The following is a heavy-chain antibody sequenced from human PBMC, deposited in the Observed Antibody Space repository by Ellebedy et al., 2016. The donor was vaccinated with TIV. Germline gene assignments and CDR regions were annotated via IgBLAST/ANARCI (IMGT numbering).Heavy chain of an antibody. CDR2: ISYDGSNK. Sequence: GESLKISCAASGFTFISYGMHWVRQAPGKGLAWVAVISYDGSNKYYADSVKGRFNISRDNSKNTLYLQMNSLKAEDTALYYCTKAKGYFGIYPNDYWGQGTLVTVSS. CDR1: GFTFISYG. CDR3: TKAKGYFGIYPNDY. J-gene: IGHJ4*02. V-gene: IGHV3-30*18. D-gene: IGHD1-26*01.